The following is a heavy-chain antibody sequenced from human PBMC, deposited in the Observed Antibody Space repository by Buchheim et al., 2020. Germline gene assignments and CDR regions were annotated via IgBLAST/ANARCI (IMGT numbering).Heavy chain of an antibody. Sequence: EVQLLESGGGLVQPGGSLRLSCVVSGFTFGSYAMSWVRQAPGKGLEWVSLISDDGGAIYYADSVKGRFTISRDNYKNTWYLQMNSLRAEDTAVYHCAKDLYGSSPDYWGQGTL. CDR3: AKDLYGSSPDY. J-gene: IGHJ4*02. V-gene: IGHV3-23*01. D-gene: IGHD6-19*01. CDR1: GFTFGSYA. CDR2: ISDDGGAI.